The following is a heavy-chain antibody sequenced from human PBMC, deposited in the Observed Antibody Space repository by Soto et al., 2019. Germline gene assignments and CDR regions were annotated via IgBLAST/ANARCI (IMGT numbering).Heavy chain of an antibody. Sequence: ASVKVSCKASGYTFTSYGISWVRQAPGQGLEWMGWINPSGGSTSYAQKFQGRVTMTRDTSTSTVYMELSSLRSEDTAVYYCARDGIWFGELSLSYWGQGTLVTVSS. CDR1: GYTFTSYG. D-gene: IGHD3-10*01. CDR3: ARDGIWFGELSLSY. J-gene: IGHJ4*02. CDR2: INPSGGST. V-gene: IGHV1-46*01.